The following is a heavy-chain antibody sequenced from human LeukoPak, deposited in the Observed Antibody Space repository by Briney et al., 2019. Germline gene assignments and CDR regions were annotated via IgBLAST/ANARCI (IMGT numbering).Heavy chain of an antibody. D-gene: IGHD6-19*01. CDR3: ARGREVAGTVGY. Sequence: ASVNVSCKASGYTITAYYIHWVRQAPGQGLEWIGWINTISGGTNYAQKFQGRVTMTRDTSISTAYMELSRLTSDDTAVYYCARGREVAGTVGYWGHGTLVTVSS. V-gene: IGHV1-2*02. CDR1: GYTITAYY. J-gene: IGHJ4*01. CDR2: INTISGGT.